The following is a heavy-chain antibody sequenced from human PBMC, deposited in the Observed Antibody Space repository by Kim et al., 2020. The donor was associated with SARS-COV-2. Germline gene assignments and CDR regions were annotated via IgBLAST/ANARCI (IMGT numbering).Heavy chain of an antibody. D-gene: IGHD6-13*01. V-gene: IGHV3-11*06. CDR3: ARVRGSSWYPQWLTPDL. Sequence: GGSLRLSCAASGFTFSDYYMSWIRQAPGKGLEWVSYISSSSSYTNYADSVKGRFTISRDNAKNSLYLQMNSLRAEDTAVYYCARVRGSSWYPQWLTPDLWGRGTLVTVSS. CDR1: GFTFSDYY. CDR2: ISSSSSYT. J-gene: IGHJ2*01.